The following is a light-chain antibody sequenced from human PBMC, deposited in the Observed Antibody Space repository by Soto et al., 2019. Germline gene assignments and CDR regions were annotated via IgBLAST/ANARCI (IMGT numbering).Light chain of an antibody. CDR1: QGISSY. CDR2: DAS. CDR3: QQLNSYTLT. Sequence: IQLTQSPSSLSASVGDRVTITCRASQGISSYLAWYQQKPGKAPKLLIYDASTVQSGVPSRFSGSGSGTDFTLTISSLQPEDFATYYCQQLNSYTLTFGGGTQVDSK. V-gene: IGKV1-9*01. J-gene: IGKJ4*01.